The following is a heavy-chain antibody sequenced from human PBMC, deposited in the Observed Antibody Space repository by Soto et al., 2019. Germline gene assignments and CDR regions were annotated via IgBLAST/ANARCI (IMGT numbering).Heavy chain of an antibody. V-gene: IGHV5-51*01. CDR3: ARYIYSSGWFIDY. J-gene: IGHJ4*02. D-gene: IGHD6-19*01. CDR1: GYSFTSYW. CDR2: IYPGDSDT. Sequence: PVESLKISCKGSGYSFTSYWIGWVRQMPGKGLEWMGIIYPGDSDTRYSPSFQGQVTISADKSISTAYLQWSSLKASDTAMYYCARYIYSSGWFIDYWGQGTLVTVSS.